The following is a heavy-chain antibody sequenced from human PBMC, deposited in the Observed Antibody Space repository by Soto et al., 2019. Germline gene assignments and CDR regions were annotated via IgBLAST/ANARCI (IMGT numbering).Heavy chain of an antibody. V-gene: IGHV1-69*02. Sequence: SVKVSCKASGGTFSSYTISWVRQAPGQGLEWMGRIIPILGIANYAQKFQGRVTITADKSTSTAYMELSSLRSEDTAVYYCASKVELRLAARANRDAFDIWGQGTMVTVSS. CDR2: IIPILGIA. J-gene: IGHJ3*02. CDR1: GGTFSSYT. D-gene: IGHD6-6*01. CDR3: ASKVELRLAARANRDAFDI.